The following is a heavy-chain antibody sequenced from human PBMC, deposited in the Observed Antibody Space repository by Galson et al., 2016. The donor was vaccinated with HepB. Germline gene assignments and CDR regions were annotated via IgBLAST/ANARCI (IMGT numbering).Heavy chain of an antibody. CDR2: IWYDGSNE. Sequence: SLRLSCAASGFTFSRYGMHWVRQAPGKGLESVAFIWYDGSNEYYADSVKGRFTISRDNSKNTLYLQMNSLRAEDTAVYYCAREDPNIEVAALDYWGQGTLVTVST. D-gene: IGHD6-19*01. V-gene: IGHV3-33*01. J-gene: IGHJ4*02. CDR1: GFTFSRYG. CDR3: AREDPNIEVAALDY.